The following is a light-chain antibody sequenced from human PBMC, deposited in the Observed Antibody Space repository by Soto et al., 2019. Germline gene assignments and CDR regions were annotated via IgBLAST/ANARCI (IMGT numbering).Light chain of an antibody. CDR2: DAS. J-gene: IGKJ5*01. CDR3: QQFNSYPQIT. CDR1: QSVSSY. V-gene: IGKV3-11*01. Sequence: EIVLTQSPATLSLSPGERATLSCRASQSVSSYLAWYQQKPGQAPRLLIYDASNRATGIPARFSGSGSGTDFTLTISSLEPEDFAVYYCQQFNSYPQITFGQGTRLEIK.